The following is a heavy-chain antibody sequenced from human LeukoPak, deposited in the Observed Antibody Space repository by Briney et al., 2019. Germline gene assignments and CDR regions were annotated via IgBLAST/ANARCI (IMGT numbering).Heavy chain of an antibody. CDR1: GYTFTSYY. D-gene: IGHD6-19*01. CDR3: ARVAVAGLFDY. CDR2: INPSGGST. J-gene: IGHJ4*02. V-gene: IGHV1-46*01. Sequence: ASVKVSCKASGYTFTSYYMHWVRQAPGQGLEWMGIINPSGGSTSYAQKFQGRVTMTRDMSTSTVYMEPSSLRSEDTAVYYCARVAVAGLFDYWGQGTLVTVSS.